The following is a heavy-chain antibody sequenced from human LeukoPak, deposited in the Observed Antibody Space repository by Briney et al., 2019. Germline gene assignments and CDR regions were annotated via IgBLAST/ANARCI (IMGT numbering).Heavy chain of an antibody. D-gene: IGHD3-10*01. V-gene: IGHV4-59*12. Sequence: PSETLSLTCTVSGGSISSYYWSWIRQPPGKGLEWIGYIYYSGSTYYNPSLKSRVTISVDTSKNQFSLKLSSVTAADTAVYYCARDTVLLWFGEPQYAFDIWGQGTMVTVSS. CDR2: IYYSGST. CDR3: ARDTVLLWFGEPQYAFDI. J-gene: IGHJ3*02. CDR1: GGSISSYY.